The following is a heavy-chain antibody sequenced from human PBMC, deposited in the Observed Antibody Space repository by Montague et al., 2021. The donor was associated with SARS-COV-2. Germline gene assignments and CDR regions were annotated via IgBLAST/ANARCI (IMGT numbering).Heavy chain of an antibody. D-gene: IGHD3-22*01. V-gene: IGHV4-39*01. CDR3: ARLPYFYDSTHAFDI. Sequence: SETLSLTCSVSGNSLSNSRYFWGWIRQPPRKGLEWIGSFYFGGKFLYNSSLKSRVTISVDTSKNQFSLRLSSVTAADTAVYYCARLPYFYDSTHAFDIWGQGTMVTVSS. J-gene: IGHJ3*02. CDR2: FYFGGKF. CDR1: GNSLSNSRYF.